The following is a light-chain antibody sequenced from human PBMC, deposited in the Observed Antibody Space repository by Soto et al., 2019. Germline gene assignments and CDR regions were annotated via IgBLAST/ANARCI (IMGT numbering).Light chain of an antibody. CDR2: GNA. Sequence: QSVLPQPPSASGTPGQRVTISCSTSNSRSGSNYVYWYQQLPGTAPKLLIYGNAPRHSGVPDHLSGSKSGTSASLAISGLRYEDQYYYYCAKWDARLRVYVCGTGTKLTVL. CDR1: NSRSGSNY. CDR3: AKWDARLRVYV. J-gene: IGLJ1*01. V-gene: IGLV1-47*01.